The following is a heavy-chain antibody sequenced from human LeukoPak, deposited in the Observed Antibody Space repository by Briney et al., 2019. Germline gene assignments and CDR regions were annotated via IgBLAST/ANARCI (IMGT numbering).Heavy chain of an antibody. CDR2: IYTSGST. V-gene: IGHV4-61*02. CDR1: GGAISSGSYY. D-gene: IGHD4-17*01. Sequence: SQTLSLTCTVSGGAISSGSYYWSWIRQPAGKGLEWIGRIYTSGSTNYNPSLKSRVTISVNPSKNQFSLKLSSVTAADTAVYYCASRDGDYDYWGQGTLVTVSS. CDR3: ASRDGDYDY. J-gene: IGHJ4*02.